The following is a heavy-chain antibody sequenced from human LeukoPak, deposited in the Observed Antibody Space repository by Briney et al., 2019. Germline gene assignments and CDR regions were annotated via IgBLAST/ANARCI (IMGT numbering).Heavy chain of an antibody. CDR2: INPNSGGT. V-gene: IGHV1-2*02. Sequence: ASVKVSCKASGYTFTGYYMHWVRQAPGQGLEWMGWINPNSGGTNYAQKFQGRVTMTRDTSISTVYMELSSLRSEDTAVYYCARVPLHDYGDYYPFDYWGQGTLVTVSS. J-gene: IGHJ4*02. CDR1: GYTFTGYY. CDR3: ARVPLHDYGDYYPFDY. D-gene: IGHD4-17*01.